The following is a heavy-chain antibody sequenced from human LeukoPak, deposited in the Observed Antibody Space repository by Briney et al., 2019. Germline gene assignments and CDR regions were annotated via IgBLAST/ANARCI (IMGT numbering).Heavy chain of an antibody. CDR2: ISYDGSNK. CDR3: AKSAEQWLVLYYFDY. CDR1: GFTFSSYG. D-gene: IGHD6-19*01. J-gene: IGHJ4*02. V-gene: IGHV3-30*18. Sequence: GGFLRLSCAASGFTFSSYGMHWVRQAPGKGLEWVAVISYDGSNKYYADSVKGRFTISRDNSKNTLYLQMNSLRAEDTAVYYCAKSAEQWLVLYYFDYWGQGTLVTVSS.